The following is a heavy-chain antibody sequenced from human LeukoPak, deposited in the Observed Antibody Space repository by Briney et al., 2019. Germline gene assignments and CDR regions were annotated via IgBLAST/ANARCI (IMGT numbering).Heavy chain of an antibody. CDR3: ARLDYNDFCSGYYFAY. Sequence: SETLSLTCTVSGASVTSYYWSWIRQPPGKGLEWIGYISHSWSTNYNPSLKSRVTISLDRSRNQFSLKLSSVTPADTAVYYCARLDYNDFCSGYYFAYWGQGTLVAVSS. D-gene: IGHD3-3*01. CDR1: GASVTSYY. J-gene: IGHJ4*02. CDR2: ISHSWST. V-gene: IGHV4-59*02.